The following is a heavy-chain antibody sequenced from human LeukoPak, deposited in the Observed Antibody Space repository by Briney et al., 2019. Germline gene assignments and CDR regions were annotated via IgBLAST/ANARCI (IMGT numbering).Heavy chain of an antibody. CDR3: AKDLRGHNRMGYCMDV. J-gene: IGHJ6*03. D-gene: IGHD1-14*01. CDR1: GFTFDDYT. V-gene: IGHV3-43*01. CDR2: ISWDGGST. Sequence: GGSLRLSYAASGFTFDDYTMHWVRQAPGKGLEWVSLISWDGGSTYYADSVKGRFIISRDNSKNSLYLQMNSLRTEDTALYYCAKDLRGHNRMGYCMDVWGKGTTVTVSS.